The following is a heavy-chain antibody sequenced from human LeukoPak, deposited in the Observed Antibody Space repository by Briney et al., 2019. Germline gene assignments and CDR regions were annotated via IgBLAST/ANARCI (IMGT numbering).Heavy chain of an antibody. D-gene: IGHD6-13*01. CDR2: INHSGST. Sequence: PSETLSLTCAVYGGSFSGYYWSWIRQPPGKGLEWIGEINHSGSTNYNPSPKSRVTISVDTSKNQFSLKLSSVTAADTAVYYCARGISIAAAGTEGPYFDYWGQGTLVTVSS. CDR3: ARGISIAAAGTEGPYFDY. V-gene: IGHV4-34*01. CDR1: GGSFSGYY. J-gene: IGHJ4*02.